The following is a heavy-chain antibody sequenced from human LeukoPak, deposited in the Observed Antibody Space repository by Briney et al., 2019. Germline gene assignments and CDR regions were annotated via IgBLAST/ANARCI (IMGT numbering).Heavy chain of an antibody. CDR3: ARDSYYYYGMDV. Sequence: GGSLRLSCAASGFTFANDRMSWVRQAPGKGLGWVSTVYGGGNTAYADSVKGRFTISRDNSKNTLYLQMNSLRAEDTAVYYCARDSYYYYGMDVWGQGTTVTVSS. V-gene: IGHV3-53*01. CDR2: VYGGGNT. J-gene: IGHJ6*02. CDR1: GFTFANDR.